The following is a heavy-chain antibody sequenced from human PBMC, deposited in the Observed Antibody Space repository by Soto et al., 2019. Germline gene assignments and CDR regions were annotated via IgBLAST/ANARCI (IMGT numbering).Heavy chain of an antibody. Sequence: ASVKVSCKASGYTFTSYAMHWVRQAPGQRLEWMAWINPGNGNTKYSQKFQGRVTITRDTSASTAYMELSSLRSEDTAVYYCAREYCVGGNCYSYFDFWGQGTLVTAPQ. D-gene: IGHD2-15*01. V-gene: IGHV1-3*01. CDR1: GYTFTSYA. CDR2: INPGNGNT. CDR3: AREYCVGGNCYSYFDF. J-gene: IGHJ4*02.